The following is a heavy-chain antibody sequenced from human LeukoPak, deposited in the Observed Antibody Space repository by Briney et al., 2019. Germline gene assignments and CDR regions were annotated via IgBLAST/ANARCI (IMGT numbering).Heavy chain of an antibody. Sequence: ASVKVSCKASGYTFTSYGISWVRQAPGQGLEWMGWISAYNGNTNYAQKHQGRVTMTTDTSTSTAYMELRSLRSDDTAVYYCARDRGRNYDFWSGYHPPDYWGQGTLVTVSS. CDR2: ISAYNGNT. V-gene: IGHV1-18*01. CDR3: ARDRGRNYDFWSGYHPPDY. D-gene: IGHD3-3*01. J-gene: IGHJ4*02. CDR1: GYTFTSYG.